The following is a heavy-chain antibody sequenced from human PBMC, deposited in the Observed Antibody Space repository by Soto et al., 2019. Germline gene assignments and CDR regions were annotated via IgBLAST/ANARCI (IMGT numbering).Heavy chain of an antibody. Sequence: GGSLRLSCAASGLTFSSYGMHWVRQAPGRGLEWVAGISYDGRNKYYVDSVKGRFTISRDNSKNTLYLQMNSLRAEDTAVYYCVRSGDYRSGSYWYFFDYWGQGALVTVSS. CDR2: ISYDGRNK. D-gene: IGHD3-10*01. CDR3: VRSGDYRSGSYWYFFDY. V-gene: IGHV3-30*03. CDR1: GLTFSSYG. J-gene: IGHJ4*02.